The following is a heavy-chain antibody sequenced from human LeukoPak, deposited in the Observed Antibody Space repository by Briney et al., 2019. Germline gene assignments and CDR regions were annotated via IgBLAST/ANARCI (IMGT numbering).Heavy chain of an antibody. Sequence: GGSLRLSCAAPGFTSSSYWMSWGRQAPGKGVGWVANIKQDGREKYYVASVKGRFTISRDNAKNSLYLQMNSLRAEDTAVYYCARVGLRFLEWTHWGQGTLVTVSS. D-gene: IGHD3-3*01. CDR2: IKQDGREK. V-gene: IGHV3-7*01. CDR3: ARVGLRFLEWTH. CDR1: GFTSSSYW. J-gene: IGHJ4*02.